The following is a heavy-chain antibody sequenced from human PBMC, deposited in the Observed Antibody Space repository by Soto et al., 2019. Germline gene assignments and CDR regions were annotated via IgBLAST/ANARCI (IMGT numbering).Heavy chain of an antibody. CDR3: ARAPPRGIAAPGTWGSGMDV. J-gene: IGHJ6*02. CDR2: ISYDGNNK. D-gene: IGHD6-13*01. CDR1: GFSFSSYA. Sequence: PGGSLRLSCAASGFSFSSYAMHWVRQAPGKGLEWVAVISYDGNNKYYADSVKGRITISRDSSKNMVYLQMNSLRPVDTAVYYCARAPPRGIAAPGTWGSGMDVWGQGTTVTVSS. V-gene: IGHV3-30-3*01.